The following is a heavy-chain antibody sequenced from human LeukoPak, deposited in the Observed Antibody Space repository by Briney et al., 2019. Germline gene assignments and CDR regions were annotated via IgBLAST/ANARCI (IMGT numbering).Heavy chain of an antibody. J-gene: IGHJ4*02. V-gene: IGHV4-4*09. CDR1: GGSISSYY. D-gene: IGHD3-3*01. CDR2: IYTSGST. CDR3: ARHGVGGYYPAYFDY. Sequence: SETLSLTCTVSGGSISSYYWSWIRQPPGKGLEWIGYIYTSGSTNYNPSLKSRVTISVDTSKNQFSLKLSSVTAADTAVYYCARHGVGGYYPAYFDYWGQGTLVTVSS.